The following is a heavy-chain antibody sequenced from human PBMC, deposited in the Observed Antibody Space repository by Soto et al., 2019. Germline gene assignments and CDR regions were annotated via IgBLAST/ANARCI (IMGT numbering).Heavy chain of an antibody. Sequence: QVQLQQWGAGLLKPSETLSLTCAVYGGSFSGYYWSWIRQPPGKGLEWIGEINYSGRTNYNPSLKSRVTISVDTSKNQFALKLSSVTAADTAVYYCARAPWDADLGVITLDYWGQGTLVTVSS. D-gene: IGHD3-22*01. CDR1: GGSFSGYY. V-gene: IGHV4-34*01. CDR3: ARAPWDADLGVITLDY. CDR2: INYSGRT. J-gene: IGHJ4*02.